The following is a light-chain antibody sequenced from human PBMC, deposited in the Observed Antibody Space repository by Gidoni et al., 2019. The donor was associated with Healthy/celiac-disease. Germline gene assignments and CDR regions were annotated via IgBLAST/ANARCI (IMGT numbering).Light chain of an antibody. V-gene: IGKV3-20*01. J-gene: IGKJ4*01. Sequence: EIVLTQSPGTLSVSPGERATLSCRASQSVSSSYLAWYQQKPGQAPRLLIYGASSRATGIPDRFSVSGSGTDFTLTISRLVPEDFAVYFCQQYDQGLTFGGGTKVEIK. CDR1: QSVSSSY. CDR2: GAS. CDR3: QQYDQGLT.